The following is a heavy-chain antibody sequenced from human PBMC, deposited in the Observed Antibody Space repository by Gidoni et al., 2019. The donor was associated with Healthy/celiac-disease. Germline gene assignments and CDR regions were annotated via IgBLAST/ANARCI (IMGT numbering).Heavy chain of an antibody. Sequence: QVQLVQSGAEVKKPGSSVKVSCKASGGTFSRYAISWVRQAPGQGLEWMGGIIPIFGTANYAQKFQGRVTITADESTSTAYMELSSLRSEDTAVYYCARGVWGEGSSSWGRYYYYYMDVWGKGTTVTVSS. D-gene: IGHD6-6*01. CDR3: ARGVWGEGSSSWGRYYYYYMDV. V-gene: IGHV1-69*01. J-gene: IGHJ6*03. CDR1: GGTFSRYA. CDR2: IIPIFGTA.